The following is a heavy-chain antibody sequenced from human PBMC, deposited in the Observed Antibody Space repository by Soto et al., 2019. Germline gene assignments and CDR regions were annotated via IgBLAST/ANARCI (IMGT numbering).Heavy chain of an antibody. D-gene: IGHD4-17*01. V-gene: IGHV4-30-4*01. Sequence: QVQLQESGPGLVKPSETLSLTCTVSGGSISTDTYYWSWIRQPPGKGLEWIAYMFYSGRTSYNPSLKSRVSISVDTSKNQFSLRLSSVTAADTAVYSCARGPTMTTDYWGQGTLVTVSS. CDR2: MFYSGRT. CDR1: GGSISTDTYY. J-gene: IGHJ4*02. CDR3: ARGPTMTTDY.